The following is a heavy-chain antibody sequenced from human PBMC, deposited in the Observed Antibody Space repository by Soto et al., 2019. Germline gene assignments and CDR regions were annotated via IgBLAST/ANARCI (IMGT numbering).Heavy chain of an antibody. D-gene: IGHD7-27*01. CDR3: AHVEGSTGEPFSDY. Sequence: QITLKAAGPTPVKPTQTLTMTGTFSGFSLSSSGVGVGWIRPTPGKALAWRALIYWDDDKRYSPSLQSRLTITKDTSKNQVVLTVTNMDPVDTATYYCAHVEGSTGEPFSDYWGQGTLVTVSS. V-gene: IGHV2-5*02. CDR1: GFSLSSSGVG. CDR2: IYWDDDK. J-gene: IGHJ4*02.